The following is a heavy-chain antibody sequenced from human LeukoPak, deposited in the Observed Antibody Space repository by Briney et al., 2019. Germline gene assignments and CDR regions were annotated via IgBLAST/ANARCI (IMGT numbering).Heavy chain of an antibody. J-gene: IGHJ4*02. CDR2: FNPEDGET. D-gene: IGHD2-21*02. CDR1: GYTLTELS. V-gene: IGHV1-24*01. Sequence: ASVKVSCKVSGYTLTELSMHWVRQAPGKGLEWMGGFNPEDGETIYAQKFQGRVTMTEDTSTDTAYMELSRLRSEDTAVYYCATVPPYCGGDCYSSFDYWGQGTLVTVSS. CDR3: ATVPPYCGGDCYSSFDY.